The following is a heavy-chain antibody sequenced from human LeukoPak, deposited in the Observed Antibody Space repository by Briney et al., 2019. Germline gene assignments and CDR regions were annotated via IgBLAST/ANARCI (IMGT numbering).Heavy chain of an antibody. J-gene: IGHJ4*02. CDR1: EFTFSSYT. V-gene: IGHV3-30*04. D-gene: IGHD3-3*01. Sequence: PGGSLRLSCAASEFTFSSYTMHWVRQPPGKGLEWVAVISYDGSNKYYADFVKGRFTISRDNSKNTLYLQMNSLRAEDATMYYCARAPSGYYPYFDYWGQGTLVTVSS. CDR3: ARAPSGYYPYFDY. CDR2: ISYDGSNK.